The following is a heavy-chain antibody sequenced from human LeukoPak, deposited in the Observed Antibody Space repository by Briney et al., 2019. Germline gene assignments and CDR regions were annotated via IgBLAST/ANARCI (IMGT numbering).Heavy chain of an antibody. CDR2: IRYDGSNK. Sequence: GGSLRLSCAASGFIFSTYGMHWVRQAPGKGLEWVTFIRYDGSNKYYADSVKGRFTISRDNSKNTLYLRMNSLSAEDTAVYYCAKDSFSTEWGQGTLVTVSS. V-gene: IGHV3-30*02. D-gene: IGHD2-2*01. J-gene: IGHJ4*02. CDR1: GFIFSTYG. CDR3: AKDSFSTE.